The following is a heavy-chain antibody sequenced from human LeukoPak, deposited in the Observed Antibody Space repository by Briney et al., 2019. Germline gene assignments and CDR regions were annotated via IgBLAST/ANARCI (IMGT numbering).Heavy chain of an antibody. V-gene: IGHV4-30-2*01. Sequence: PSQTLSLTCTVSGGSISSGGYSWSWDRQPPGKGLEWIGYIYHSGSTYYNPSLKSRVTISVDRSKNQFSLKLSSVTAADTAVYYCARVLPIVGYFDYWGQGTLVTVSS. J-gene: IGHJ4*02. CDR2: IYHSGST. D-gene: IGHD1-26*01. CDR1: GGSISSGGYS. CDR3: ARVLPIVGYFDY.